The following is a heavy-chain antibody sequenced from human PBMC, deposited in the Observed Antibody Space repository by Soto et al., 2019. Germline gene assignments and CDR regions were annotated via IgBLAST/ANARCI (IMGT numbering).Heavy chain of an antibody. J-gene: IGHJ4*02. CDR3: ARADREY. CDR2: IYPSDGST. CDR1: AYTFTDFY. Sequence: HVQLVQSGAEVKPPGASVKVSCKASAYTFTDFYIHWVRQAPGQGLEWMAVIYPSDGSTTYAQSFQARVIVTSDTSTNTIYMDLSRLTYEDTAVYYCARADREYWGQGTLVTVSS. V-gene: IGHV1-46*01.